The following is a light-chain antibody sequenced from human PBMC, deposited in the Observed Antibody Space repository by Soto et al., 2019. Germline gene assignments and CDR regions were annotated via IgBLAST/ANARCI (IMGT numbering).Light chain of an antibody. CDR1: QGISSY. CDR3: QQYNSYPIT. CDR2: AAS. V-gene: IGKV1-16*02. J-gene: IGKJ5*01. Sequence: DIQLTQSPSFLSASVGDRVTITCRASQGISSYLAWFQQKPGKAPESLIYAASSLQSGVPSKFSGSGSGTDFTLTISSLQPEDFATYYCQQYNSYPITFGQGTRLEIK.